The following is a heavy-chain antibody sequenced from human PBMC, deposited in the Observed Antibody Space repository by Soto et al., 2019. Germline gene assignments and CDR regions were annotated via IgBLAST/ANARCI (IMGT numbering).Heavy chain of an antibody. CDR1: GFTFSSYA. Sequence: GGSLRLSCAASGFTFSSYAMHWVRQAPGKGLEWVAVISYDGSNKYYADSVKGRFTISRDNSKNTLYLQMNSLRAEDTAVYYCARASDSSSWDGYYYHYGMYVWGQGTTVTVSS. D-gene: IGHD6-13*01. V-gene: IGHV3-30-3*01. CDR2: ISYDGSNK. CDR3: ARASDSSSWDGYYYHYGMYV. J-gene: IGHJ6*02.